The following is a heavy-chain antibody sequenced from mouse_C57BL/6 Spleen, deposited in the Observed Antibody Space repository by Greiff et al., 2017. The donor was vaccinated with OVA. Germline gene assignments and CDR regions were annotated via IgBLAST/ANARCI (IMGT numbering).Heavy chain of an antibody. J-gene: IGHJ4*01. V-gene: IGHV1-15*01. CDR2: IDPETGGT. Sequence: QVQLQQSGAELVRPGASVTLSCKASGYTFTDYEMHWVKQTPVHGLEWIGAIDPETGGTDYNQKFKGKAILTADKSSSTAYMQLRSLTSENSAVYYCTIYYGSSYGYYAMDYWGQGTSVTVSS. CDR1: GYTFTDYE. D-gene: IGHD1-1*01. CDR3: TIYYGSSYGYYAMDY.